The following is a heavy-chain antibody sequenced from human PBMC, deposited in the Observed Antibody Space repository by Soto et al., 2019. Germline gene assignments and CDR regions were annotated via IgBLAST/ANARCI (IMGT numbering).Heavy chain of an antibody. D-gene: IGHD3-22*01. J-gene: IGHJ6*02. CDR2: INHSGST. CDR3: ARGGVYYDSSGYYLNRYYYYGMDV. CDR1: GGSFSGYY. V-gene: IGHV4-34*01. Sequence: SETLSLTCAVYGGSFSGYYWSWIRQPPGKGLEWIGEINHSGSTNYNPSLKSRVTISVDTSKNQFSLKLSSVTAADTAVYYCARGGVYYDSSGYYLNRYYYYGMDVWGQGTTVTVSS.